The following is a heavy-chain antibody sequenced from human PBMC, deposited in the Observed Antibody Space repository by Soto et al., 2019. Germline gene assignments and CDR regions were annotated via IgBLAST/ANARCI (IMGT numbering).Heavy chain of an antibody. D-gene: IGHD6-19*01. CDR2: ISYDSDTI. Sequence: GGSLRLSCAGSGFTFGTYSMNWVRQAAGKGLEWIAYISYDSDTIQYADSVKGRFTISRDNAKNSLYLQMNSLRAEDTAVYYCAKGIAVAGIQGYWGQGTLVTVSS. CDR1: GFTFGTYS. J-gene: IGHJ4*02. V-gene: IGHV3-48*01. CDR3: AKGIAVAGIQGY.